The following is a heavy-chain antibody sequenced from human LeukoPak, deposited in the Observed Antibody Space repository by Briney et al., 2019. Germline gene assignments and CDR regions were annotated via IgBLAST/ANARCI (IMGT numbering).Heavy chain of an antibody. CDR1: GYSFTSYW. D-gene: IGHD2-15*01. CDR3: ARRADCSGGSCYFSAEYFQH. CDR2: IYPGDSDT. Sequence: GESLKISCKGSGYSFTSYWIGWVRQVPGKGLEWMGIIYPGDSDTRYSPSFQGQVTISADKSISTAYLQWSSLKASDSAMYYCARRADCSGGSCYFSAEYFQHWGQGTLVTVSS. J-gene: IGHJ1*01. V-gene: IGHV5-51*01.